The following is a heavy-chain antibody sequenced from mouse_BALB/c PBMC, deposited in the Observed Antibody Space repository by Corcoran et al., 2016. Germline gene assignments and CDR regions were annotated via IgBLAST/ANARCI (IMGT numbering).Heavy chain of an antibody. CDR3: AKEIAWFAY. CDR2: INTYTGEP. V-gene: IGHV9-3-1*01. CDR1: GYTFTHYG. J-gene: IGHJ3*01. Sequence: QIQLVQSGPELKKPGETVKISCKASGYTFTHYGMNWVKQAPGKGLKWMGWINTYTGEPTYTDDFKGRFAFSLETSASTAYLQINNLKNEDTATYFWAKEIAWFAYWGQGTLVTVSA.